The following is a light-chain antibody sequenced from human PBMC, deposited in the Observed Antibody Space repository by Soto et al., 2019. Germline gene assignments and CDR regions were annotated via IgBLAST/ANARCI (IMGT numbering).Light chain of an antibody. CDR3: QQYGSSPLT. CDR2: DTY. CDR1: QTVRSY. Sequence: EIVLTQSPGTLPLSPGERAAVSCRTSQTVRSYLAWYQQKPGQAPRLLVYDTYTRATGIPDRFSGSGSGTDFTLTISRLEPEDFAVYYCQQYGSSPLTFGGGTEVKIK. J-gene: IGKJ4*01. V-gene: IGKV3-20*01.